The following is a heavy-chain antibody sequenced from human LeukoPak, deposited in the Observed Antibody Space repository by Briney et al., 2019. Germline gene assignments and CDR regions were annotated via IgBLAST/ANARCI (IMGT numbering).Heavy chain of an antibody. V-gene: IGHV4-34*01. Sequence: SETLSLTCAVYGGSFSGYYWSWIRQPPGKGLEWIGEINHSGSTNYNPSLKSRVTISVDTSKNQFSLKLSSVTAADTAVYYCARHHERWLQPYFDYWGQGTLVTVSS. CDR1: GGSFSGYY. CDR2: INHSGST. D-gene: IGHD5-12*01. J-gene: IGHJ4*02. CDR3: ARHHERWLQPYFDY.